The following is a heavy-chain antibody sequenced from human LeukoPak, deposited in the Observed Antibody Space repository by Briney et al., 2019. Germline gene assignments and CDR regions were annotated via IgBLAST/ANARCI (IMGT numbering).Heavy chain of an antibody. D-gene: IGHD6-19*01. J-gene: IGHJ4*02. V-gene: IGHV1-69*04. CDR3: AREVAGMVFDY. CDR2: SIPILGIA. Sequence: SVKVSCKASGGTFSSYAISWVRQAPGQGLEWMGRSIPILGIANYAQKFQGRVTITADKSTSTAYMELSSLRSEDTAVYYCAREVAGMVFDYWGQGTLVTVSS. CDR1: GGTFSSYA.